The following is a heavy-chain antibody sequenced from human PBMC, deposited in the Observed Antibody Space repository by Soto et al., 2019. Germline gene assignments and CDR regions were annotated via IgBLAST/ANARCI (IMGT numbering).Heavy chain of an antibody. Sequence: QMHLVESGGGVVQPGRSLRISCAASGFTFSSYGMHWVRQAPGKGLEWVAVISYDGSKTYYADSVKGRFIISRDNSKNTVFLQISSLRVEDTAVYYCASDGGSSFEYWGQGTLVTVSS. CDR1: GFTFSSYG. D-gene: IGHD1-26*01. CDR3: ASDGGSSFEY. J-gene: IGHJ4*02. V-gene: IGHV3-30*03. CDR2: ISYDGSKT.